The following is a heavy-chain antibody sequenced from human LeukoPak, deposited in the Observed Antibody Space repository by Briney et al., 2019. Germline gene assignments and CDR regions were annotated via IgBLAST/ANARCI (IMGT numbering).Heavy chain of an antibody. CDR2: INPSGGST. CDR1: GYTFTSYY. Sequence: ASVKVSCKASGYTFTSYYMHWVRQAPGQGLEWMGIINPSGGSTSYAQKFQGRVTMTRDTSTSTVYMELSSLRSEDTAVYYCARESYYDSSEGVRYFDYWGQGTLVTVSS. CDR3: ARESYYDSSEGVRYFDY. V-gene: IGHV1-46*01. J-gene: IGHJ4*02. D-gene: IGHD3-22*01.